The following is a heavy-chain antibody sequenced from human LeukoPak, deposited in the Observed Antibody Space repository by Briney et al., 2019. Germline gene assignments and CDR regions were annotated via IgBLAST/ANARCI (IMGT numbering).Heavy chain of an antibody. D-gene: IGHD3-10*01. CDR1: GFTFSSYG. J-gene: IGHJ4*02. Sequence: GGSLRLSCAASGFTFSSYGMHWVRQAPGKGLEWVAFIRYDGSNKYYADSVKGRFTISRDNSKNTLYLQMNSLRAEDTAVYYCAKDRRVLLRFGELFTDIDYWGQGTLVTVSS. CDR2: IRYDGSNK. V-gene: IGHV3-30*02. CDR3: AKDRRVLLRFGELFTDIDY.